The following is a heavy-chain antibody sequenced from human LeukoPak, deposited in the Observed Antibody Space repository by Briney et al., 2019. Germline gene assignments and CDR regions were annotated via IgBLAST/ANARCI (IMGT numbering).Heavy chain of an antibody. CDR2: IKQDGSEE. V-gene: IGHV3-7*01. D-gene: IGHD6-13*01. J-gene: IGHJ4*02. Sequence: GGSLRLSCAVSGFTFSSYWMTWVRQASGKGLEWVANIKQDGSEEYYVDSVKGRFTVSRDNAKNSLYLQMDSLRAEDTAVYYCARDRLAATLDYWGQGTLVTVSS. CDR3: ARDRLAATLDY. CDR1: GFTFSSYW.